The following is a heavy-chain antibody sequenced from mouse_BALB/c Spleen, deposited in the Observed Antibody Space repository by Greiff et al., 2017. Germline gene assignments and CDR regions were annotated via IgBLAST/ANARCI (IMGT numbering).Heavy chain of an antibody. V-gene: IGHV8-11*01. CDR2: IWWNDNK. CDR1: GFSLSTYGIG. CDR3: ARRRDDGYYDY. J-gene: IGHJ2*01. D-gene: IGHD2-3*01. Sequence: QVTLKVSGPGILQPSQTLSLTCSFSGFSLSTYGIGVGWIRQPSGKGLEWLAHIWWNDNKYYNTALKSRLTISKDTSNNQVFLKIASVDTADTATYYCARRRDDGYYDYWGQGTTLTVSS.